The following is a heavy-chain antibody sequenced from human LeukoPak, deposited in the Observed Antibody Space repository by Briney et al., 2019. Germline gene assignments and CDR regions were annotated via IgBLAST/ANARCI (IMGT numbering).Heavy chain of an antibody. D-gene: IGHD3-22*01. Sequence: GSLRLSCAASGFTVSSNYMSWVRQAPGKGLEWVSVIYSGGSTYYADSVKGRFTISRDNSKNTLYLQMNSLRAEDTAVYYCARDGYYDSSGSRAAFDIWGQGTMVTVSS. CDR3: ARDGYYDSSGSRAAFDI. CDR1: GFTVSSNY. V-gene: IGHV3-53*01. CDR2: IYSGGST. J-gene: IGHJ3*02.